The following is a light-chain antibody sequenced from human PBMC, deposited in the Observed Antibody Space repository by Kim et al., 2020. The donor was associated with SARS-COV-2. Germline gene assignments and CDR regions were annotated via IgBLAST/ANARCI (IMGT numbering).Light chain of an antibody. CDR1: NMGSKS. CDR2: YDS. Sequence: ASGKTARITCGGNNMGSKSVHWYQQKPGQAPVLVIYYDSDRPSGIPERFAGSNSGNTATLTISRVEAGDEAYYYCQVWDSSSDHRVFGGGTQLTVL. CDR3: QVWDSSSDHRV. J-gene: IGLJ3*02. V-gene: IGLV3-21*04.